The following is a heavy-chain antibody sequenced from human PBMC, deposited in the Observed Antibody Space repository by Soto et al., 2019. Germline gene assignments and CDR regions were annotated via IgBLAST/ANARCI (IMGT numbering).Heavy chain of an antibody. V-gene: IGHV3-23*01. CDR2: ISARSGST. CDR1: GFTFSSYA. D-gene: IGHD2-2*01. J-gene: IGHJ2*01. Sequence: GGSLRLSCAASGFTFSSYAMSWVRQAPGKGLEWVSGISARSGSTQYADSVKGRFTISRDNSKNTLDLQMNSLRAEDTALYYCAKDQGLVLPPAMFWYFDLWGRGTLVTVSS. CDR3: AKDQGLVLPPAMFWYFDL.